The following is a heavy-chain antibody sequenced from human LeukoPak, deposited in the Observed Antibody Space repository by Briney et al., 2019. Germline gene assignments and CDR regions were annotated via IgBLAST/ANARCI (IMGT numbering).Heavy chain of an antibody. CDR3: AGQYSSGWYDPYYMDV. CDR2: IYHSGST. D-gene: IGHD6-19*01. Sequence: SETLSLTCAVSGYSISSGYYWGWIRQPPGKGLEWIGSIYHSGSTYYNPSLKSRVTISVDTSKTQFSLKLSSVTAADTAVYYCAGQYSSGWYDPYYMDVWGKGTTVTVSS. J-gene: IGHJ6*03. CDR1: GYSISSGYY. V-gene: IGHV4-38-2*01.